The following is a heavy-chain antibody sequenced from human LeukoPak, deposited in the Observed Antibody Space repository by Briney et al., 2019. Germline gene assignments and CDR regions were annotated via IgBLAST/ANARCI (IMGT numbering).Heavy chain of an antibody. D-gene: IGHD1-26*01. CDR1: GVSISSSSYY. J-gene: IGHJ4*02. V-gene: IGHV4-39*07. Sequence: SETLSLTCVVSGVSISSSSYYWGWIRQPPGKGLEWIGSIYYSGSTYSYPSLKSRVTISVDTSKNLFSLKVSSVTAADTAVYYCASKVGAGGLGYWGQGTLVTVSS. CDR2: IYYSGST. CDR3: ASKVGAGGLGY.